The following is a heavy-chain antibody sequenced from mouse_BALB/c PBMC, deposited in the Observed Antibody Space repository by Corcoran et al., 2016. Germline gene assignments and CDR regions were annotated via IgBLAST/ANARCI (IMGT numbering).Heavy chain of an antibody. Sequence: QVQLQQSGAELARPGASVKLSCKASGYTFTDYYINWVKQRTGQGLEWIGEIYPGSGNTYYNEKFKGKATLTADKSSITAYMQLSSLTSEDSAVYFCARNDYWGQGTTLTVSS. CDR2: IYPGSGNT. CDR3: ARNDY. V-gene: IGHV1-77*01. CDR1: GYTFTDYY. J-gene: IGHJ2*01.